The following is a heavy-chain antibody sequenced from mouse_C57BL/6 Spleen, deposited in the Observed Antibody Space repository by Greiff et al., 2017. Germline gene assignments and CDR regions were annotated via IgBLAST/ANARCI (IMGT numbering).Heavy chain of an antibody. CDR1: GYTFTSYW. CDR2: IDPSDSET. CDR3: ARLAHYGKTLFDY. V-gene: IGHV1-52*01. D-gene: IGHD2-1*01. J-gene: IGHJ2*01. Sequence: VQLQQPGAELVRPGSSVKLSCKASGYTFTSYWMHWVKQRPIQGLEWIGNIDPSDSETHYNQKFKDKATLTVDKSSSTAYMQLSSLTSEDSAVYYCARLAHYGKTLFDYWGQGTTLTVSS.